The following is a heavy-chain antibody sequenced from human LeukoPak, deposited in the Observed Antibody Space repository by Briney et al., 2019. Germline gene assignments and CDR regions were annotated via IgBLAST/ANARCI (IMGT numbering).Heavy chain of an antibody. CDR1: GFTFSNSG. CDR2: IWYDGSNK. CDR3: ARVVGYCSGGTCYCDY. Sequence: GGSLRLSCAASGFTFSNSGMHWVRQAPGKGLEWVALIWYDGSNKYYTDSVKGRFTISRDNSKNTLYLQMNSLRAEDTAVYYCARVVGYCSGGTCYCDYWGQGTLVTVSP. D-gene: IGHD2-15*01. J-gene: IGHJ4*02. V-gene: IGHV3-33*01.